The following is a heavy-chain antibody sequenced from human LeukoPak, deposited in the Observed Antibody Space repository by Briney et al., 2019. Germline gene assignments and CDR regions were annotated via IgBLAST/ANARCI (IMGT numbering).Heavy chain of an antibody. D-gene: IGHD3-3*01. Sequence: PGGSLRLSCAASGFTFSSYAMHWVRQTPGKGLEWVAVISYDGSNKYHADSVKGRFTISRDNSKNTLYLQMNSLRAEDTAVYYCARDRRDYDFWSGSIDYWGQGTVVTVSS. CDR2: ISYDGSNK. J-gene: IGHJ4*02. V-gene: IGHV3-30-3*01. CDR3: ARDRRDYDFWSGSIDY. CDR1: GFTFSSYA.